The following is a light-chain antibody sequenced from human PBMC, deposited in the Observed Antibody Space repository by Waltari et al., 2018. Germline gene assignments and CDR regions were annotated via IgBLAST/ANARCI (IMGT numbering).Light chain of an antibody. CDR1: QNLLFRSTNKNY. CDR3: QQYFSVPET. CDR2: WAS. Sequence: DIVMTQSPDSLTVSLGERATINCKSSQNLLFRSTNKNYLAWYQQKPGQPPKLLFYWASTRESGVPDRFSGSGSGTDFTLTISSLRAEDVAVYYCQQYFSVPETFGQGTKLEIK. V-gene: IGKV4-1*01. J-gene: IGKJ2*01.